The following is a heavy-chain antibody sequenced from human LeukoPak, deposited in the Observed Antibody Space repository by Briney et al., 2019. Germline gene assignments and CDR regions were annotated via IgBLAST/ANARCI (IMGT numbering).Heavy chain of an antibody. V-gene: IGHV4-61*01. CDR3: ARDYYDSSGFDY. J-gene: IGHJ4*02. CDR2: IYYSGST. Sequence: SETLSLTCTVSGGSVSSGSYYWSWIRQPPGKGLEWIGYIYYSGSTNYNPSLKSRVTISVDTSKNQFSLKLSSVTAADTAVYYCARDYYDSSGFDYWGQGTLVTVSS. CDR1: GGSVSSGSYY. D-gene: IGHD3-22*01.